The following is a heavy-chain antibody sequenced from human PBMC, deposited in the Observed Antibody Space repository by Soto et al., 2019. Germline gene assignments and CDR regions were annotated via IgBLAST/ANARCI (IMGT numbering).Heavy chain of an antibody. CDR2: IIPIFGTA. Sequence: QVQLVQSGAEVKKPGSSVKVSCKASGGTFSSYAISWVRQAPGQGLEWMGGIIPIFGTANYAQKFQGRVTSPADESTSTAYMELSSLRSEDTAVYYCARGAVHSGYAYYYYYGMDVWGQGTTVTVSS. D-gene: IGHD5-12*01. CDR1: GGTFSSYA. CDR3: ARGAVHSGYAYYYYYGMDV. V-gene: IGHV1-69*12. J-gene: IGHJ6*02.